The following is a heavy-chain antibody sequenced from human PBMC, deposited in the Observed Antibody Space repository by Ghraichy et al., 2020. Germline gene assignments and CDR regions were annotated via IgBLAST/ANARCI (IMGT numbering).Heavy chain of an antibody. CDR3: ARDRRDPPYYYYGMDV. D-gene: IGHD1-14*01. CDR2: IYSGGST. V-gene: IGHV3-66*01. Sequence: GGSLRLSCAASGFTVSSNYMSWVRQAPGKGLEWVSVIYSGGSTYYADSVKGRFTISRDNSKNTLYLQMNSLRAEDTAVYYCARDRRDPPYYYYGMDVWGQGTTVTVSS. CDR1: GFTVSSNY. J-gene: IGHJ6*02.